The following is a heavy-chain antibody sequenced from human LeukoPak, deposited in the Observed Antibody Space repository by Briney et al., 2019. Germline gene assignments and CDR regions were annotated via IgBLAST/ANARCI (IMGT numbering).Heavy chain of an antibody. D-gene: IGHD1-26*01. CDR3: ARSAGGSYYDWFDP. CDR1: GFTFSSYE. Sequence: GGSLRLSCAASGFTFSSYEMNWVRQAPGKGLEWVSYISSSSSTIYYADSVKGRFIISRDNAKNSLYLQMNSLRDEDTAVYYCARSAGGSYYDWFDPWGQGTLVTVSS. J-gene: IGHJ5*02. CDR2: ISSSSSTI. V-gene: IGHV3-48*03.